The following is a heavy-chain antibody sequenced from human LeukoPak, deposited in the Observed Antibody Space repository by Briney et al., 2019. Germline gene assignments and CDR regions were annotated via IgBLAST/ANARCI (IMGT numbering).Heavy chain of an antibody. Sequence: GGSLRLSCAASGFSFSSYWMTLVRQAPGKGLEWVANIKPDGSEEYYVDSVKGRFSISRDNAKNALYLQMNSLRGEDTDVYYCARELERYFDWSPPNWYFDLWGRGTLVTVSS. V-gene: IGHV3-7*01. J-gene: IGHJ2*01. CDR3: ARELERYFDWSPPNWYFDL. D-gene: IGHD3-9*01. CDR1: GFSFSSYW. CDR2: IKPDGSEE.